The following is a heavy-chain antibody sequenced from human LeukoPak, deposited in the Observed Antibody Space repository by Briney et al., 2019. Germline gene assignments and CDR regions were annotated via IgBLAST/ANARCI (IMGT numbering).Heavy chain of an antibody. J-gene: IGHJ4*02. CDR2: IYYSGST. Sequence: SETLSLTCTVSGGSISSSSYSWGWIRQPPGKGLEWIGSIYYSGSTYYNPSLRSRVTISVDTSKNQFSLKLSSVTAADTAVYYCARLSSSVDYWGQGTLVTVSS. CDR3: ARLSSSVDY. D-gene: IGHD6-6*01. CDR1: GGSISSSSYS. V-gene: IGHV4-39*01.